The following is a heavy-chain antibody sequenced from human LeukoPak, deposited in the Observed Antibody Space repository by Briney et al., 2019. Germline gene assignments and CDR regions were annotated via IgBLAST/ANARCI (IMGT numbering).Heavy chain of an antibody. CDR1: GYSFTVYY. J-gene: IGHJ4*02. D-gene: IGHD1-26*01. V-gene: IGHV1-2*02. CDR2: INPNSGGT. Sequence: ASVKVSCKASGYSFTVYYMHWVRQAPGQGLEWMGWINPNSGGTNYAQKFQGRVTMTRDTSISTAYMELSRLRSDDTAVYYCARAQVGATPFDYWGQGTLVTVSS. CDR3: ARAQVGATPFDY.